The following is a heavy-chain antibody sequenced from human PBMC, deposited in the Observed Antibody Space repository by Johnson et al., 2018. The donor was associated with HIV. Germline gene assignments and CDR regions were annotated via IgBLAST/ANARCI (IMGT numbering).Heavy chain of an antibody. J-gene: IGHJ3*02. D-gene: IGHD2-2*01. V-gene: IGHV3-66*01. Sequence: VQLVESGGGVVRPGGSLRLSCAASGFTVSSNYMSWVHQAPGKGLEWVSVIYSGGSTYYANSVKGRFTISRDNSKNSLYLQMNSLRAEDTAVYYCARGIQPDAFDIWGQGTMVTVSS. CDR3: ARGIQPDAFDI. CDR1: GFTVSSNY. CDR2: IYSGGST.